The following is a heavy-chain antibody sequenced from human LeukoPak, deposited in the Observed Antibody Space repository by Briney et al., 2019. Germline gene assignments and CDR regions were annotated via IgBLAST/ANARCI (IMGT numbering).Heavy chain of an antibody. J-gene: IGHJ4*02. Sequence: SETLSLTCTVSGGSISSYYWSWIRQPAGKGLEWIGRIYTSGSTNYNPSLKSRVTISVDTSKNQFSLKLSSVTAADTAVYYCARHRYYYGSGSYYFDYWGQGTLVTVSS. CDR1: GGSISSYY. V-gene: IGHV4-4*07. CDR2: IYTSGST. CDR3: ARHRYYYGSGSYYFDY. D-gene: IGHD3-10*01.